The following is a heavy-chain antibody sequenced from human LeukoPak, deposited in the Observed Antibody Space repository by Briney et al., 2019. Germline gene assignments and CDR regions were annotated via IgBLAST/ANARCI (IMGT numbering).Heavy chain of an antibody. Sequence: GGALRLSCGASGFTFRDYWRRWGRQARGKGVEWVANINQDGGEVYYVASVKGRFTISRDNAKHSLYLQMNSLPTEDTADYYCARAATTGTVDYWGQGTLVTVAS. J-gene: IGHJ4*02. CDR1: GFTFRDYW. CDR2: INQDGGEV. CDR3: ARAATTGTVDY. V-gene: IGHV3-7*01. D-gene: IGHD6-13*01.